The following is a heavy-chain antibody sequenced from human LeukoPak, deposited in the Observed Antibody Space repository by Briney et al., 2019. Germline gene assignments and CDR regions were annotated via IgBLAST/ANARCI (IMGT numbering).Heavy chain of an antibody. J-gene: IGHJ5*02. V-gene: IGHV1-2*02. CDR1: GYTFTGYY. Sequence: GASVKVSCKASGYTFTGYYMHWVRQAPGQGLEWMGWINPNSGGTNYAQKFQGRVTMTRDTSISTAYMELRSLRSDDTAVYYCAREDGSGSYDPWGQGTLVTVSS. CDR2: INPNSGGT. CDR3: AREDGSGSYDP. D-gene: IGHD3-10*01.